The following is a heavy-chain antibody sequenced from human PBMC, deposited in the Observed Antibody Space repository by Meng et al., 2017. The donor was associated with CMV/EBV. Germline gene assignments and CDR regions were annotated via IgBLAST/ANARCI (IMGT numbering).Heavy chain of an antibody. V-gene: IGHV2-70D*14. CDR1: GFSLSHIGVR. CDR3: ALTMVVTRGFFDY. CDR2: IDWDDDQ. J-gene: IGHJ4*01. Sequence: SGPPLVTPTQTLTLTCTFSGFSLSHIGVRGSWIRQHPGKDVEWLAHIDWDDDQFYSTSLKTRLTISKDTSKNQVVLTMTNMDPVDTATYYCALTMVVTRGFFDYWGQGTLVTVSS. D-gene: IGHD4-23*01.